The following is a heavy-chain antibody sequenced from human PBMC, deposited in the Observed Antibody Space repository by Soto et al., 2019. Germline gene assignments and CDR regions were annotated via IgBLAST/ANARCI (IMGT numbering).Heavy chain of an antibody. CDR1: GGSLNSEHYH. Sequence: QIQLQESGPGLVRPSQTLSLTCTVSGGSLNSEHYHWTWIRQAPGKGLEWIGYIHYTGSVRYNPSLQSRITMSVDTSKNLFSLNLSSVTAADTAVYFCVREDDGGDRDYDGLDVWGQGTMVTVSS. V-gene: IGHV4-30-4*01. J-gene: IGHJ6*02. D-gene: IGHD2-21*02. CDR3: VREDDGGDRDYDGLDV. CDR2: IHYTGSV.